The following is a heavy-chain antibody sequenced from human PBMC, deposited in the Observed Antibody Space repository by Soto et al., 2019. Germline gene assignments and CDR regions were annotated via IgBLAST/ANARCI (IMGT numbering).Heavy chain of an antibody. V-gene: IGHV3-21*01. Sequence: PGGSLRLSGAASGFTFRSFTMNWVRQAPAKGLEWVSTISSNSAYIYYTDALRGRFTISRDNAKNSLHLQMNSLRAEDTAVYYCTRDASRDSSARGWFDPWGPGTLVTVSS. J-gene: IGHJ5*02. D-gene: IGHD6-13*01. CDR2: ISSNSAYI. CDR3: TRDASRDSSARGWFDP. CDR1: GFTFRSFT.